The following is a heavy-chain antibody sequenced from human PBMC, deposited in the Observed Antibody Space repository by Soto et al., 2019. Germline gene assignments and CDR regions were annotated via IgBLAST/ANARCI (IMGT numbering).Heavy chain of an antibody. CDR1: GYTFADYF. J-gene: IGHJ2*01. CDR2: VNPKRGGT. CDR3: ARDSGIPGRYWYFGL. D-gene: IGHD3-9*01. Sequence: QVQLVQSGAEVKKPGASVKVSCTTYGYTFADYFLHWVRRAPGQGPEWMGFVNPKRGGTEYAPKFQGRGTMTRDTSSSTVYMYLSGLTSDDTAIYYCARDSGIPGRYWYFGLWGRGTLVTVSS. V-gene: IGHV1-2*02.